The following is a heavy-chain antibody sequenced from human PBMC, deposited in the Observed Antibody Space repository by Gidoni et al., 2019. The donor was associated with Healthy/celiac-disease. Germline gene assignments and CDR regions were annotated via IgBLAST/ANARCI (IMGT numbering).Heavy chain of an antibody. CDR3: ARIARPSSSGYYYFDY. J-gene: IGHJ4*02. Sequence: QVTLRESGPALVKPTQTLTLTCTFSGFSLSTSVMCVSWIRQPPGKALEWLALIDWDDDKYYSTSLKTRLTISKDTSKNQVVLTMTNMDPVDTATYYCARIARPSSSGYYYFDYWGQGTLVTVSS. CDR2: IDWDDDK. CDR1: GFSLSTSVMC. D-gene: IGHD3-22*01. V-gene: IGHV2-70*01.